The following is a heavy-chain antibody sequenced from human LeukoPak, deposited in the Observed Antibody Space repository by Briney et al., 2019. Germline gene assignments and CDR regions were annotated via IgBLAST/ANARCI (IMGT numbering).Heavy chain of an antibody. J-gene: IGHJ4*02. CDR3: ARAYVYRNVFDY. CDR1: GFTFSSYS. D-gene: IGHD3-16*01. CDR2: ISSGYI. V-gene: IGHV3-21*03. Sequence: GGSLRLSCAASGFTFSSYSMNWVRQPPGNGLEWVSSISSGYIYYTDSVKGRFTISRDKSKKTLYLQMNTLRDADTAVYYSARAYVYRNVFDYWGQGKLVTVSS.